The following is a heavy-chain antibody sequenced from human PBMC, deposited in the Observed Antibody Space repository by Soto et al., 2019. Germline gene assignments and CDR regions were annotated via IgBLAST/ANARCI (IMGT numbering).Heavy chain of an antibody. J-gene: IGHJ4*02. CDR1: GFTFSNSG. Sequence: QVQLVESGGGVVQPGRSLRLSCAASGFTFSNSGMHWVLQAPGKGLEWVAVISFDGNTQFYADSVKGRFSISRDNSKNTLYLDMNSLRADDAAVYYCTGQIASGHRGQGTLVTVSS. D-gene: IGHD2-8*02. V-gene: IGHV3-30*03. CDR3: TGQIASGH. CDR2: ISFDGNTQ.